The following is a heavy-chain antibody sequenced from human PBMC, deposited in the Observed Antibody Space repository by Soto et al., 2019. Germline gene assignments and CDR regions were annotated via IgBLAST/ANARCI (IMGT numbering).Heavy chain of an antibody. CDR2: IYGSDDK. CDR1: GFSLTTSAVA. J-gene: IGHJ4*02. D-gene: IGHD1-1*01. CDR3: ARRYAPYYFDY. Sequence: QITLKESGPTLVKPTQTLTLTCTFSGFSLTTSAVAVGWIRQPPGKALEWLAIIYGSDDKFYSPSLKSRLSITKDGSTKWVVLTMTNMDPVDTATYYCARRYAPYYFDYWGQGTLVTVSS. V-gene: IGHV2-5*01.